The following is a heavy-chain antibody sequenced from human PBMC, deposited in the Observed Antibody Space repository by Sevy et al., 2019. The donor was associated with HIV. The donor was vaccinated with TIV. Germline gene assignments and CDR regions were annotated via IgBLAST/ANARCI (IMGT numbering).Heavy chain of an antibody. Sequence: GESLKISCVASGFMFSNYAMNWVRQAPGKGLEWVAGISGTGGSGDKTNYADSVKGRFTISRDDSKNSLYLQLNSLRAEDTAIYYCARKYDSSGYFDYWGQGTLVTVSS. D-gene: IGHD3-22*01. CDR3: ARKYDSSGYFDY. J-gene: IGHJ4*02. CDR1: GFMFSNYA. CDR2: ISGTGGSGDKT. V-gene: IGHV3-23*01.